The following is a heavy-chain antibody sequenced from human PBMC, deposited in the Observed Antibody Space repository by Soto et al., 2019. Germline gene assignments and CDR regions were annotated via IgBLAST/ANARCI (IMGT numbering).Heavy chain of an antibody. CDR1: GGSISSYY. J-gene: IGHJ3*02. D-gene: IGHD3-22*01. CDR2: IYYSGST. Sequence: PSETLSLTCTVSGGSISSYYWSWIRQPPGKGLEWIGYIYYSGSTNYNPSLKSRVTISVDTSKNQFSLKLSSVTAADTAVYYCARGYYYDSSGYYGQQAFEIWGQGTMVTVSS. V-gene: IGHV4-59*01. CDR3: ARGYYYDSSGYYGQQAFEI.